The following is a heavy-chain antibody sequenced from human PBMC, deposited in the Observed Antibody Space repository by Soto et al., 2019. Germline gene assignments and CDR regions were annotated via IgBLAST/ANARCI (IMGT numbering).Heavy chain of an antibody. CDR1: GFTFSTYP. CDR3: AKDVGSPRDL. J-gene: IGHJ4*02. CDR2: ISASGDTT. Sequence: EVQLLESGGGLVQPGGSLRPSCSASGFTFSTYPMTWVRQAPEKGLEWVSAISASGDTTYYADSVRGRFTISRDSSKSTVYLQMNSLRAEDTAVYYCAKDVGSPRDLWGQGALVSVSS. D-gene: IGHD6-25*01. V-gene: IGHV3-23*01.